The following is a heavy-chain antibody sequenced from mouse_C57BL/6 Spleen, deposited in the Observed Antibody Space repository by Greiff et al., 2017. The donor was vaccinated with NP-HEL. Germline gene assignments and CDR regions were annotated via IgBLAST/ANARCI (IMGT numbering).Heavy chain of an antibody. CDR3: ARGPYSNFYAMDY. D-gene: IGHD2-5*01. CDR2: INPSSGYT. CDR1: GYTFTSYW. Sequence: QVQLKESGAELAKPGASVKLSCKASGYTFTSYWMHWVKQRPGQGLEWIGYINPSSGYTKYNQKFKDKATLTADKSSSTAYMQLSSLTYEDSAVYYCARGPYSNFYAMDYWGQGTSVTVSS. V-gene: IGHV1-7*01. J-gene: IGHJ4*01.